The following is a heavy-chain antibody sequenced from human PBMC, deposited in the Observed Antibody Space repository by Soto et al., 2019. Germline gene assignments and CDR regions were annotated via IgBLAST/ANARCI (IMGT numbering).Heavy chain of an antibody. CDR3: AKGGRQWLVTSDFNY. V-gene: IGHV3-30*18. CDR2: VSHDGRNT. CDR1: GFTFSDYA. J-gene: IGHJ4*02. Sequence: VQLVESGGGVVQPGRSLRLSCAASGFTFSDYAMHWVRQAPGKGLEWVAVVSHDGRNTQYADSVKRRLTISRDSSKNTVSLVMTILRAEETAVYYCAKGGRQWLVTSDFNYWGQGALVTVSS. D-gene: IGHD6-19*01.